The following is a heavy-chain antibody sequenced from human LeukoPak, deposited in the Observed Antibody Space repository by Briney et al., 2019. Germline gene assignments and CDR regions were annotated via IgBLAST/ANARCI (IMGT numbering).Heavy chain of an antibody. V-gene: IGHV1-2*02. Sequence: GASVKFSCRAFGSTFTGYYMNWVGQAPGQGLEWMGWTNPNSGGTNYAQKFRGRVTMTRDTSISTAYMELSRLRSDDTAVYYCALSDTAFDWGQGTLVTVSS. CDR3: ALSDTAFD. CDR1: GSTFTGYY. D-gene: IGHD5-18*01. CDR2: TNPNSGGT. J-gene: IGHJ4*02.